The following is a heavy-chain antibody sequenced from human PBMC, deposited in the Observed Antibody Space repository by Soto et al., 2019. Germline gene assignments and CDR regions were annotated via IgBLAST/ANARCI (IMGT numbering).Heavy chain of an antibody. CDR1: GDSVSSNSAA. J-gene: IGHJ4*02. CDR2: TYYRSKWYS. V-gene: IGHV6-1*01. D-gene: IGHD6-13*01. Sequence: SQTLSLTCAISGDSVSSNSAAWHWIRQSPSRGLEWLGRTYYRSKWYSDYAVSVKSRIIIIPDTSKNQFSLQLNSVTPEDTAVFYCARDKSSSWTGYSFDYSGQGALVTVSS. CDR3: ARDKSSSWTGYSFDY.